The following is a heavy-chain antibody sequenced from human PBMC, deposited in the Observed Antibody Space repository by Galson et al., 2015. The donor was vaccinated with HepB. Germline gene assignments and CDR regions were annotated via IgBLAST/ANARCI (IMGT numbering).Heavy chain of an antibody. J-gene: IGHJ4*02. Sequence: SLRLSCAASGLSFGDYGISWVRQAPGKGLEWVGAVRSHTYGGTIQYAASVEGRFTISRDDSKTIAYLQMNSLKTEDTAVYYCTPFYYYDDIRFHYWGQGTLVTVSS. V-gene: IGHV3-49*04. D-gene: IGHD3-22*01. CDR2: VRSHTYGGTI. CDR1: GLSFGDYG. CDR3: TPFYYYDDIRFHY.